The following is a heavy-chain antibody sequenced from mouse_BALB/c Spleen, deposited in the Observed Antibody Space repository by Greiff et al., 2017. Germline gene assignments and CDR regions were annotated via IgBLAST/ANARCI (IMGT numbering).Heavy chain of an antibody. J-gene: IGHJ2*01. CDR1: GFTFSSYG. Sequence: EVKLVESGGDLVKPGGSLKLSCAASGFTFSSYGMSWVRQTPDTRLEWVATISSGGSYTYYPDSVKGRVTIARDNAKNTLYLQMSSLKSEDTAMYYCARQDDAYYFDYWGQGTTLTVSS. D-gene: IGHD2-3*01. CDR2: ISSGGSYT. V-gene: IGHV5-6*01. CDR3: ARQDDAYYFDY.